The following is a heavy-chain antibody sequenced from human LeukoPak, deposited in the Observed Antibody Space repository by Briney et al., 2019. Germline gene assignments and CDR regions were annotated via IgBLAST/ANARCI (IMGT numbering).Heavy chain of an antibody. Sequence: SETLSLTCAVSGGSIISGTYSWSWIRQPPGKGLEWIGYICHSGSTYYNPSLKSRVTISVDESKNQFSLKLSSVTAADTAVYYCARAPYCSSTSCYPSRFDPWGQGTLVTVSS. CDR3: ARAPYCSSTSCYPSRFDP. CDR2: ICHSGST. J-gene: IGHJ5*02. V-gene: IGHV4-30-2*01. CDR1: GGSIISGTYS. D-gene: IGHD2-2*01.